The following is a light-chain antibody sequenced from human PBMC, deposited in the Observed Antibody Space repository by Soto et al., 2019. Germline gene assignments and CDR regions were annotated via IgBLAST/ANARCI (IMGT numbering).Light chain of an antibody. CDR2: GAS. V-gene: IGKV3D-15*01. J-gene: IGKJ5*01. CDR3: QQYNNGPPIT. CDR1: QSVSSN. Sequence: VITKCSATLPVSPGERATLSCRASQSVSSNLAWYQQKPGQAPRLLIYGASTRATGIPARFSGSGSGTEFTLTISSLQSEDFAVYYCQQYNNGPPITFGQGTRLEIK.